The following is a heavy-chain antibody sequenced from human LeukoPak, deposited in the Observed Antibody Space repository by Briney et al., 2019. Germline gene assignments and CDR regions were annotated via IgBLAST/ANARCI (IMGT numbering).Heavy chain of an antibody. Sequence: PGGSLRLSCSASGFTFTDYYLTWIRQAPGKGLEWLSYIGVSDATLYYADSVKGRFTFSRDNAKSSLFLQMNSLRAEDTAVYYCARFPQTYFYYMDGWGKGTTVTVSS. CDR3: ARFPQTYFYYMDG. CDR1: GFTFTDYY. J-gene: IGHJ6*03. CDR2: IGVSDATL. V-gene: IGHV3-11*01.